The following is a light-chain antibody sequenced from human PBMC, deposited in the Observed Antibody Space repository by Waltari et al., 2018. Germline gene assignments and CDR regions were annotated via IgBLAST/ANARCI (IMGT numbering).Light chain of an antibody. J-gene: IGKJ1*01. CDR1: QGISSW. V-gene: IGKV1-12*01. Sequence: QLNQSPSSVSASIGNRVTIPCRAVQGISSWFAWYQQKPGKAPNHRIYAASSLQTWVPSRFSGSGSGTDFTLTISRLQPEDFGAYYCQQAYGFPRTFGQGTKVEIK. CDR2: AAS. CDR3: QQAYGFPRT.